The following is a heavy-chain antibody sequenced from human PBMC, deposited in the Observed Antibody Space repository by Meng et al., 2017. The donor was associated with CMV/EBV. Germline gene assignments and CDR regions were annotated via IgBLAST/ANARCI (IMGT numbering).Heavy chain of an antibody. CDR3: ATSGGYYYYGMDV. J-gene: IGHJ6*02. Sequence: GESLKISCAASGFTFDDYGMSWVRQAPGKGLEWVSGINWNGGSTGYADSVKGRFTISRDNSKNTLYLQMNSLRAEDTAVYYCATSGGYYYYGMDVWGQGTTVTVSS. CDR2: INWNGGST. D-gene: IGHD6-25*01. CDR1: GFTFDDYG. V-gene: IGHV3-20*04.